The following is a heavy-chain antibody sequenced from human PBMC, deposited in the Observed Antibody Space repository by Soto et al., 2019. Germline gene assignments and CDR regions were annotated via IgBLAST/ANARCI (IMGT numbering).Heavy chain of an antibody. CDR1: GGSFSGYY. CDR3: ASAAVRYSF. CDR2: INHSGST. D-gene: IGHD3-9*01. V-gene: IGHV4-34*01. J-gene: IGHJ6*04. Sequence: SETLSLTCAVYGGSFSGYYWSWIRQPPGKGLEWIGEINHSGSTNYNPSLKSRVTISVDTSKNQFSLKLSSVTAADTAVYYRASAAVRYSFWGKGTTVTVSS.